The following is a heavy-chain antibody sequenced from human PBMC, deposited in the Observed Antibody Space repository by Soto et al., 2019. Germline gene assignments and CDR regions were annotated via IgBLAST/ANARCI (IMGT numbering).Heavy chain of an antibody. V-gene: IGHV1-2*04. CDR1: GYSFTDYH. CDR2: INPKSGGT. J-gene: IGHJ6*02. D-gene: IGHD2-8*01. Sequence: QVQLVQSGAEVKKPGASVKVSCKASGYSFTDYHIHWVRQAPGQGLEWLGRINPKSGGTSTAQKFQGWVTMTTETSISTASMELTRLTSDDTAIYYCARGDSTDCSNGVCSFFYQHDLDVWGQGTTVTVSS. CDR3: ARGDSTDCSNGVCSFFYQHDLDV.